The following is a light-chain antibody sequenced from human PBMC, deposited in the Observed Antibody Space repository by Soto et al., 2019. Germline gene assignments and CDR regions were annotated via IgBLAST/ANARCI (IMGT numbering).Light chain of an antibody. CDR3: QSYDSSLSGSEV. J-gene: IGLJ2*01. Sequence: QSVLTQPPSVSGAPGQRVTISCTGSSSHIGAGYDVHWYQQLPGTAPKLLIYGNSNRPSGVPDRFSGSKSGTSASLAITGLQAEDDADYYCQSYDSSLSGSEVFGGGTKLTVL. CDR2: GNS. CDR1: SSHIGAGYD. V-gene: IGLV1-40*01.